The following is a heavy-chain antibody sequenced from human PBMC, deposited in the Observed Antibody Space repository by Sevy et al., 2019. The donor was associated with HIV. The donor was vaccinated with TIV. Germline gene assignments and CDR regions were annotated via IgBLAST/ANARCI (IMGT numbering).Heavy chain of an antibody. J-gene: IGHJ6*02. V-gene: IGHV1-69*13. CDR2: IIPIFGTA. D-gene: IGHD4-4*01. CDR3: ARATGSLGYYYGMDV. CDR1: GGTFSSYA. Sequence: ASVKVSCKASGGTFSSYAISWVRQAPGQGLEWMGGIIPIFGTANDAQKFQGRVTITADESTSTAYMELSSLRSEDTAVYYCARATGSLGYYYGMDVWGQGTTVTVSS.